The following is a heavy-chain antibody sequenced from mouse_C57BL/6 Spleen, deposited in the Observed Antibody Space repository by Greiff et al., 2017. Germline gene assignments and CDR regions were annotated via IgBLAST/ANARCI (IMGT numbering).Heavy chain of an antibody. D-gene: IGHD2-3*01. CDR2: IWSGGST. J-gene: IGHJ3*01. Sequence: VQLQQSGPGLVQPSQSLSITCTVSGFSLTSYGVHWVRQSPGKGLAWLGVIWSGGSTDYNADFISRLSISKDNSKSQVFFQMNSLQADDTAIYYCARKGGYDGYSWFAYWGQGTLVTVSA. CDR3: ARKGGYDGYSWFAY. V-gene: IGHV2-2*01. CDR1: GFSLTSYG.